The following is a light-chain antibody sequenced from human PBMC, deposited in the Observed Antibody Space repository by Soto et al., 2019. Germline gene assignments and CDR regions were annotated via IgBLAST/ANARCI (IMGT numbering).Light chain of an antibody. CDR2: AVT. CDR3: SSYTSSSTVI. CDR1: SSDVGGYNY. V-gene: IGLV2-14*01. J-gene: IGLJ2*01. Sequence: QSALTQPASVSGSPGQSITISCTGTSSDVGGYNYVSWYQQHTGKAPKLMIYAVTYRPSGVSNRFSGSKSGNTASLTISGLQAEDEADYFCSSYTSSSTVIFGGGTQLTVL.